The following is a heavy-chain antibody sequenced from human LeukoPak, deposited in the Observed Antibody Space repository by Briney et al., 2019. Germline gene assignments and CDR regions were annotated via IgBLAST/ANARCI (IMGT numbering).Heavy chain of an antibody. V-gene: IGHV3-30*03. Sequence: GGSLRLSCAASGFTFSGYGMHWVRQAPGKGLEWVALISYDGSSIYYADSVKGRFTISRANSKNTLYLQMNSLRAEDTAEYYCARTFHSGSYLPDYWGQGTLVTVSS. CDR3: ARTFHSGSYLPDY. CDR1: GFTFSGYG. D-gene: IGHD1-26*01. CDR2: ISYDGSSI. J-gene: IGHJ4*02.